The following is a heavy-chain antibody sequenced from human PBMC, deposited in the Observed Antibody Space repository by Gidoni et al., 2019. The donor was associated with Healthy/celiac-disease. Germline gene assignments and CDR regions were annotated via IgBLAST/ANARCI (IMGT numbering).Heavy chain of an antibody. CDR3: TTEAYSSSWPYYYYYYGMDV. V-gene: IGHV3-15*07. CDR2: IKSKTDGGTT. J-gene: IGHJ6*02. D-gene: IGHD6-13*01. Sequence: EVQLVESGGGLVKPGGSLRLSCAASGFTFSNAWMNWVRQAPGKGLEWVGRIKSKTDGGTTDYAAPVKGRFTISRDESKNTLYLQMNSLKTEDTAVYYCTTEAYSSSWPYYYYYYGMDVWGQGTTVTVSS. CDR1: GFTFSNAW.